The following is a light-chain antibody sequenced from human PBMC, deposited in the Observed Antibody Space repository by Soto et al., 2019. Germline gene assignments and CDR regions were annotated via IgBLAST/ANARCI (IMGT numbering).Light chain of an antibody. CDR3: TSWTTSTPIL. CDR2: DVN. V-gene: IGLV2-14*03. Sequence: QSALTQPASVSGSPGQSITISCTGTSSDIGAYNFVSWYQQHPGKAPKLMLYDVNIRPSGVSNRFSGSKSGNTASLTISGLQAEDEADYYCTSWTTSTPILFGGGTQVTVL. J-gene: IGLJ2*01. CDR1: SSDIGAYNF.